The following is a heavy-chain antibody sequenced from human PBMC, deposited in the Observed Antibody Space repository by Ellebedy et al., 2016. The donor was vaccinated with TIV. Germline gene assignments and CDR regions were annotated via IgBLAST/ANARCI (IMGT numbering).Heavy chain of an antibody. CDR1: GYTFTSYG. J-gene: IGHJ5*02. D-gene: IGHD7-27*01. CDR2: ISAYNGNT. V-gene: IGHV1-18*01. CDR3: ATEPLWGFDP. Sequence: ASVKVSXXASGYTFTSYGISWVRQAPGQGLEWMGWISAYNGNTNYAQKFQGRVTMTEDTSTDTAYMELSSLRSEDTAVYYCATEPLWGFDPWGQGTLVTVSS.